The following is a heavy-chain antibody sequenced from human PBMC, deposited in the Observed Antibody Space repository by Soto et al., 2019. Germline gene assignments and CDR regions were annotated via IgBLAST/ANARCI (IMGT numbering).Heavy chain of an antibody. J-gene: IGHJ4*02. D-gene: IGHD6-13*01. CDR1: GYTFTGYY. Sequence: GASVKVSCKASGYTFTGYYMHWVRQAPGQGLEWMGWINPNSGGTNYAQKFQGWVTMTRDTSISTAYMGLSRLRSDDTAVYYCAIDWSSIAAAGTEGDYWGQGTLVTVSS. CDR3: AIDWSSIAAAGTEGDY. CDR2: INPNSGGT. V-gene: IGHV1-2*04.